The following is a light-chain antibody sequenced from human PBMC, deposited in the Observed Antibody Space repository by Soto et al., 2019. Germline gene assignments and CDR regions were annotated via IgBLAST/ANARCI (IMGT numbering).Light chain of an antibody. J-gene: IGKJ1*01. CDR1: QDISNY. CDR3: QKFNSSPWT. Sequence: DIQMTQSPSSLSASVGDRVTITCRASQDISNYVAWYQQRPGQAPKLLIYSASTLHSGVPSRFSGSGSGTDFTLTISSLQPEDVGTYYCQKFNSSPWTFGQGTRVEF. V-gene: IGKV1-27*01. CDR2: SAS.